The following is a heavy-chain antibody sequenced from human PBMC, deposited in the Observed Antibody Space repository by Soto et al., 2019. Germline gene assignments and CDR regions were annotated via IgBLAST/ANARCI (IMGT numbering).Heavy chain of an antibody. V-gene: IGHV4-39*01. CDR3: ARLSPTGRSSGWFDY. J-gene: IGHJ4*02. Sequence: SETLSLTCSVSGGSISISNFYWGWVRQSPGRGLEWIGSLYSTRSTYYNPSLKSRVTISADTSKNQFSLNLNSVTAADTAVYYCARLSPTGRSSGWFDYWGQGTLVTVSS. CDR1: GGSISISNFY. D-gene: IGHD6-19*01. CDR2: LYSTRST.